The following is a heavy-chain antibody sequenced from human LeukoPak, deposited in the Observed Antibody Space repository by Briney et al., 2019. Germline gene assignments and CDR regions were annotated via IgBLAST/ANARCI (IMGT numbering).Heavy chain of an antibody. D-gene: IGHD5-18*01. CDR1: GFTFSSYA. V-gene: IGHV3-30*04. CDR2: IVYDGSNK. CDR3: ATESGALRGYSYGP. Sequence: GRSLRLSCAASGFTFSSYAMHWVRQAPGKGLEWVAVIVYDGSNKYYADSVKGRFTISRDNSKNTLYLQINSLGAEDTAVYYCATESGALRGYSYGPWGQGTLVTVSS. J-gene: IGHJ5*02.